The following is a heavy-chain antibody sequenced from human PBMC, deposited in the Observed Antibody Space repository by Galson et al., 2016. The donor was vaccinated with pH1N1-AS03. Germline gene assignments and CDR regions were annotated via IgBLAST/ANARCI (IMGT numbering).Heavy chain of an antibody. CDR2: RNVGNGNT. D-gene: IGHD1-26*01. Sequence: SVKVSCKTSGYTFTTCAIHWLRQDPGQNLQGMGRRNVGNGNTNYSQNFQGRVTITTDTSASTAYMGLSSLRSEDTAVYSCARGGEQLVPIDYWGQGTLVTVSS. J-gene: IGHJ4*02. V-gene: IGHV1-3*01. CDR1: GYTFTTCA. CDR3: ARGGEQLVPIDY.